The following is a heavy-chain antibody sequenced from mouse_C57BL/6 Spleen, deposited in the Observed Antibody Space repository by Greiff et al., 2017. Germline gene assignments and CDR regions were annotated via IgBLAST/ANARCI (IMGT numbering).Heavy chain of an antibody. V-gene: IGHV1-50*01. J-gene: IGHJ3*01. CDR1: GYTFTSYW. CDR3: ARPYYGPAWFAY. CDR2: IDPSDSYT. D-gene: IGHD2-10*01. Sequence: QVQLQQPGAELVKPGASVKLSCKASGYTFTSYWMQWVKQRPGQGLEWIGEIDPSDSYTNYNQKFKGKATLPVDTSSSTAYMQLSSLTSEDSAVXYCARPYYGPAWFAYWGQGTLVTVSA.